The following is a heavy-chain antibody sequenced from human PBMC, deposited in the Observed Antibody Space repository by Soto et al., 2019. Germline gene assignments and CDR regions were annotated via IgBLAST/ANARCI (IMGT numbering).Heavy chain of an antibody. CDR3: ASAVAGQYYYYYGMDV. CDR1: GYTFTGYY. Sequence: ASVKVSCQASGYTFTGYYMHWVRQAPGQGLAWMGWINPNSGGTKYAQKFQGRVTMTRETSISTAYMELSRLRSDDTAVYYCASAVAGQYYYYYGMDVWGQGTTVTVSS. V-gene: IGHV1-2*02. J-gene: IGHJ6*02. CDR2: INPNSGGT. D-gene: IGHD6-19*01.